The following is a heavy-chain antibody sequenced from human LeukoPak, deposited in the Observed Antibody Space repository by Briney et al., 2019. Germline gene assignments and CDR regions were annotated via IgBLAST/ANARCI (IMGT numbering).Heavy chain of an antibody. J-gene: IGHJ5*02. D-gene: IGHD2-15*01. CDR1: GGSISTSNYY. Sequence: PSETLSLTCTVSGGSISTSNYYWGWIRQPPGKGLEWIGNIFYSGSTYYSPSLKSRVTISLDTSKNQFSLKVTSMTAADTAIYYCARDRGTNCSGGRCYGNWFDPWGQGTLVTVSS. V-gene: IGHV4-39*07. CDR3: ARDRGTNCSGGRCYGNWFDP. CDR2: IFYSGST.